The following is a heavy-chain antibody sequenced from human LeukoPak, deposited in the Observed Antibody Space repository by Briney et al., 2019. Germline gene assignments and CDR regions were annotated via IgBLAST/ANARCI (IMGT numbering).Heavy chain of an antibody. Sequence: QPGRSLRLSCAASGFTFDDYAMHWVRQAPGKGLEWVSGISWNSGSIGYADSVKGRFTISRDNAKNSLYLQMNSLRAEDTALYYCAKELYSSSWLNCYGMDVWGQGTTVTVSS. V-gene: IGHV3-9*01. J-gene: IGHJ6*02. CDR1: GFTFDDYA. CDR2: ISWNSGSI. D-gene: IGHD6-13*01. CDR3: AKELYSSSWLNCYGMDV.